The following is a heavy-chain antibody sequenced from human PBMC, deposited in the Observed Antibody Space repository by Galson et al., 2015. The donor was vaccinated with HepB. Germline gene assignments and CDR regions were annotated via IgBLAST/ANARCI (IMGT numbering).Heavy chain of an antibody. D-gene: IGHD3-10*01. CDR1: GYSFTSYW. V-gene: IGHV5-10-1*01. CDR2: IDPTDSYT. CDR3: ARHRMTSGSSRYLTYYYGMDV. Sequence: QSGAEVKKPGESLRISCKGSGYSFTSYWISWVRQMPGKGLEWMGRIDPTDSYTNYSPSFQGHVTISADKSISTVYLQWSSLKASDTAMYYCARHRMTSGSSRYLTYYYGMDVWGQGTTVTVSS. J-gene: IGHJ6*02.